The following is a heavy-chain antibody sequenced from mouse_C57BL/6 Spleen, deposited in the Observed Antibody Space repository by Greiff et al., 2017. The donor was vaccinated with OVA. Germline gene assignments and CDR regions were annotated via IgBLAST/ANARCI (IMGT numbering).Heavy chain of an antibody. J-gene: IGHJ2*01. V-gene: IGHV1-82*01. CDR3: ARWNPYYFDY. CDR1: GYAFSSSW. CDR2: IYPGDGDT. Sequence: QVQLKESGPELVKPGASVKISCKASGYAFSSSWMNWVKQRPGKGLEWIGRIYPGDGDTNYNGKFKGKATLTADKSSSTAYMQLSSLTSEDSAVYFCARWNPYYFDYWGQGTTLTVSS.